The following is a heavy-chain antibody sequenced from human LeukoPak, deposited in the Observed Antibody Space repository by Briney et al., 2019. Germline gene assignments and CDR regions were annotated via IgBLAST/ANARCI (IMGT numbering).Heavy chain of an antibody. CDR2: IIPIFGTA. CDR1: GGTFSSYA. V-gene: IGHV1-69*05. Sequence: SVKVSCKASGGTFSSYAISWVRQAPGQGLEWMGGIIPIFGTANYAQKFQGRVTITKDDSTRTVYLELTSLTSDDTAVYYCARDVHGDYGSGWFDPWGQGTLVSVSS. J-gene: IGHJ5*02. CDR3: ARDVHGDYGSGWFDP. D-gene: IGHD4-17*01.